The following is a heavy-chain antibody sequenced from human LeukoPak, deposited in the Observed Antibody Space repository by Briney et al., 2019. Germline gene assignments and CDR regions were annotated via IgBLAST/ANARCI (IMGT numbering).Heavy chain of an antibody. CDR3: ARDREPYSAGWFWDIVVVPAAFSYGMDV. V-gene: IGHV3-30-3*01. J-gene: IGHJ6*02. CDR2: ISYDGSNK. CDR1: GFTFSSYA. Sequence: TGGSLRLSCAASGFTFSSYAMHWVRQAPGKGLEWVAVISYDGSNKYYADSVKGRFTISRDNSKNTLYLQMNSLRAEDTAVYYCARDREPYSAGWFWDIVVVPAAFSYGMDVWGQGTTVTVSS. D-gene: IGHD2-2*01.